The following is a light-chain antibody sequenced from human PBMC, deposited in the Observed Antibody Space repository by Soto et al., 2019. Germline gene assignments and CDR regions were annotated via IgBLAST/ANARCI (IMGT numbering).Light chain of an antibody. J-gene: IGLJ1*01. Sequence: QSALTQPPSASGSPGQSVTISCTETSSDVGGYKYVSWYQQHPGKAPKLMIFEVNKRPSGVPDRFSGSKSGITASLTVSGLQAEDEADYYRSSYACINYLGVFGTGTKLTVL. CDR2: EVN. CDR1: SSDVGGYKY. V-gene: IGLV2-8*01. CDR3: SSYACINYLGV.